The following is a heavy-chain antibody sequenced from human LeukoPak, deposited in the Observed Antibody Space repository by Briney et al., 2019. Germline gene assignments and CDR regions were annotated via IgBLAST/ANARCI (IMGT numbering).Heavy chain of an antibody. J-gene: IGHJ4*02. V-gene: IGHV3-23*01. CDR2: VSGTGFTT. Sequence: QSGGSLRVSCVASGFTLTTYAMSWVRQAPGKGLEWVSSVSGTGFTTHYADSVKGRFTISRDTSKNTLYLQMNSLRAEDTAVYYCARASPPSPAAESPDYWGQGTLVTVSS. CDR3: ARASPPSPAAESPDY. CDR1: GFTLTTYA. D-gene: IGHD2-2*01.